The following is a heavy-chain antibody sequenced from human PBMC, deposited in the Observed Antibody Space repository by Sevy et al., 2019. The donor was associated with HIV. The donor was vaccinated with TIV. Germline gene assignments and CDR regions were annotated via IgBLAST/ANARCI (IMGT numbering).Heavy chain of an antibody. J-gene: IGHJ4*02. CDR2: IYHGGST. D-gene: IGHD1-26*01. CDR1: GSSISSIYY. CDR3: ARHKAPAGTYFDY. V-gene: IGHV4-38-2*01. Sequence: SETLSLTCAVSGSSISSIYYWGWIRQPPGKGLEWIGTIYHGGSTYYNPSLKSRVTISVDTSKNQFSLKVTSVTAADTAVYFCARHKAPAGTYFDYWGRGTLVTASS.